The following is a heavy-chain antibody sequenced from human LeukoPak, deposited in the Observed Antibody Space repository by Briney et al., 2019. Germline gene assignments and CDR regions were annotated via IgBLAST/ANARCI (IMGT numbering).Heavy chain of an antibody. CDR3: AKDLAVAGTDLDY. CDR1: GFTFSSYG. V-gene: IGHV3-30*18. J-gene: IGHJ4*02. Sequence: GGSLRLSCAASGFTFSSYGMHWVRQAPGKGLEWVAVISYDGSNKYYADSVKGRFTISRDNSKNTLYLQMNSLRAEDTAVYYCAKDLAVAGTDLDYWGQGTLVTVSS. CDR2: ISYDGSNK. D-gene: IGHD6-19*01.